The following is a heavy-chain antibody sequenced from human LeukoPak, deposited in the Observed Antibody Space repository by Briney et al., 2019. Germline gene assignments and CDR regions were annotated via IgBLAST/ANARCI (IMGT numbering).Heavy chain of an antibody. CDR1: GFTFSDHY. CDR2: IKSKTDGGTT. V-gene: IGHV3-15*01. D-gene: IGHD3-22*01. J-gene: IGHJ4*02. CDR3: TTTPTYYYDSSGYYSRDY. Sequence: GGSLRLSCAASGFTFSDHYMDWVRQAPGKGLEWVGRIKSKTDGGTTDYAAPVKGRFTISRDDSKNTLYLQMNSLKTEDTAVYYCTTTPTYYYDSSGYYSRDYWGQGTLVTVSS.